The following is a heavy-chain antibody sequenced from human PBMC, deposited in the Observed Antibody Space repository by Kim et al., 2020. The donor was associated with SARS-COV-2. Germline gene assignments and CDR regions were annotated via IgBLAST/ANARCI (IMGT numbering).Heavy chain of an antibody. Sequence: GGSLRLSCAASGFTFSSYAMHWVRQAPGKGLEWVAVISYDGSNKYYADSVKGRFTISRDNSKNTLYLQMNSLRAEDTAVYYCAREGGVRVATISTYYYYYGMDVWGQGTTVTVSS. CDR1: GFTFSSYA. CDR3: AREGGVRVATISTYYYYYGMDV. V-gene: IGHV3-30*04. D-gene: IGHD5-12*01. J-gene: IGHJ6*02. CDR2: ISYDGSNK.